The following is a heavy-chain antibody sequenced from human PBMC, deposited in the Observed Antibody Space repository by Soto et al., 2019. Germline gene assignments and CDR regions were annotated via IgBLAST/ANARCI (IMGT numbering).Heavy chain of an antibody. CDR1: AGSISSGGYY. CDR2: IYYSGST. CDR3: ARAMTTVDPAFDI. J-gene: IGHJ3*02. V-gene: IGHV4-31*03. D-gene: IGHD4-17*01. Sequence: SEPLSLTSSVSAGSISSGGYYWSWIRQHPGKGLEWIGYIYYSGSTYYKPSLKSRVTISVDTSKIQFAMKLSSVTAGDTAVYYWARAMTTVDPAFDIWGQGTMLTVSS.